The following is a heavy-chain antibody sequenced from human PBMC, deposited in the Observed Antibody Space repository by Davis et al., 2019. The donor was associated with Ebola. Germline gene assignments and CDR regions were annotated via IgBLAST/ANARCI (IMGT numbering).Heavy chain of an antibody. CDR2: IRSKANSYAT. Sequence: GGSLRLSCAASGFTFSGSAMHWVRQASGKGLEWVGRIRSKANSYATAYAASVKGRFTISRDDSKNTAYLQMNSLKTEDTAVYYCTTVPNQYCSSTSCYRWYSSSWYGGFDYWGQGTLVTVSS. CDR3: TTVPNQYCSSTSCYRWYSSSWYGGFDY. V-gene: IGHV3-73*01. D-gene: IGHD2-2*01. CDR1: GFTFSGSA. J-gene: IGHJ4*02.